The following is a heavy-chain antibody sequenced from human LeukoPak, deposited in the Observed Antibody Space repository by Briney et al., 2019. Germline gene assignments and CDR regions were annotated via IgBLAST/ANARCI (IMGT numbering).Heavy chain of an antibody. CDR2: ISWNSGSI. D-gene: IGHD1-26*01. J-gene: IGHJ4*02. Sequence: GGSLRLSCAASGFTFDDYAMHWVRQAPEKGLEWVSGISWNSGSIGYADSVKGRFTISRDNAKNSLYLQMNSLRAEDTALYYCAKDRRELRSYFDYWGQGTLVTVSS. CDR3: AKDRRELRSYFDY. CDR1: GFTFDDYA. V-gene: IGHV3-9*01.